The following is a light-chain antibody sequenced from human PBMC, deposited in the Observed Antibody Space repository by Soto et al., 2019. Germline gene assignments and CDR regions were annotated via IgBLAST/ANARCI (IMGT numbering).Light chain of an antibody. Sequence: QSALTQPASVSGSPGQSITISCTGTIRDIVSYDYVSWYQQHPGKAPKVVIYGVTNRPSGVSNRFSGSKSGNTASLTISGLQAEDEADYHCSSYTSGSSHYVFGTGTKVTVL. V-gene: IGLV2-14*03. CDR2: GVT. J-gene: IGLJ1*01. CDR1: IRDIVSYDY. CDR3: SSYTSGSSHYV.